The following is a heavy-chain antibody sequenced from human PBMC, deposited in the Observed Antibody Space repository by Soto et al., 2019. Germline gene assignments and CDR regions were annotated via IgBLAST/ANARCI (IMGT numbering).Heavy chain of an antibody. V-gene: IGHV3-74*01. CDR2: INSDGCST. Sequence: EVQLVESGGGLVQPGGSLRLSCAASGFTFSSYWMHWVRQAPGKGLVWVSRINSDGCSTNYADSVKGRFTISRDNAKHTPYLQNNSSGAKDTAVYYWAIPEEKVGATDDYYYGMEVWGQGTTVTVSS. CDR3: AIPEEKVGATDDYYYGMEV. J-gene: IGHJ6*02. D-gene: IGHD1-26*01. CDR1: GFTFSSYW.